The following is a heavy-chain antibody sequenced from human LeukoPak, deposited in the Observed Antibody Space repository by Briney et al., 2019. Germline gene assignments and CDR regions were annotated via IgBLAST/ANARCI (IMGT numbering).Heavy chain of an antibody. CDR2: VHYSGTT. Sequence: SDTLSLTCTVSDGFITNYYWSWVRQPPGKGLEFIGYVHYSGTTNYNPSLRSRVTISIDTSKNQFSLKLSSVTAADTAVYYCARVVGRSYPPAYYYGMDVWGQGTTVTVSS. D-gene: IGHD1-26*01. CDR3: ARVVGRSYPPAYYYGMDV. CDR1: DGFITNYY. J-gene: IGHJ6*02. V-gene: IGHV4-59*07.